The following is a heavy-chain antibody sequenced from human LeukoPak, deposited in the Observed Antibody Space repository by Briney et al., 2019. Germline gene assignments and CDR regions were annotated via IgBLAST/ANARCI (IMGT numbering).Heavy chain of an antibody. CDR2: INPNSGGT. CDR1: GYTFTGYY. Sequence: ASVKVSCKACGYTFTGYYMHWVRQAPGQGLEWMGWINPNSGGTNYAQKFQGRVTMTRDTSISTAYVELSRLRSDDTAVYYCARGLAGLYDSSGYYYHDYWGQGTLVTVSS. J-gene: IGHJ4*02. V-gene: IGHV1-2*02. CDR3: ARGLAGLYDSSGYYYHDY. D-gene: IGHD3-22*01.